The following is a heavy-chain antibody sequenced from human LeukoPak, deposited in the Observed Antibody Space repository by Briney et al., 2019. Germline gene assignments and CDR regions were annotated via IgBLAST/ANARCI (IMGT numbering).Heavy chain of an antibody. J-gene: IGHJ4*02. D-gene: IGHD3-3*01. V-gene: IGHV3-7*01. CDR1: GFTFSGSW. Sequence: PGGSLRLSCAASGFTFSGSWMSWVRQAPEKGLEWVANINQDGSAKNYLDSVKGRFTISIDRGKNSLYLQMNSLRDEDTAVYYCARELSWSGRDYWGQGTLVTVSS. CDR2: INQDGSAK. CDR3: ARELSWSGRDY.